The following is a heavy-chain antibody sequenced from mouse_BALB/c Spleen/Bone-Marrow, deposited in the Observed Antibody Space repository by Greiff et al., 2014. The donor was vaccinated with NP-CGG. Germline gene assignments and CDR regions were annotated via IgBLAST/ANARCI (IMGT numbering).Heavy chain of an antibody. CDR1: SYSFTSYW. J-gene: IGHJ3*01. V-gene: IGHV1S126*01. D-gene: IGHD1-3*01. Sequence: QVQLQQSGPQLVRPGASVKISCKASSYSFTSYWMHWVKQRPGQGLEWIGMIDPSDSETKLNQKFKDKATLTVDKSSSTAYLQLSSPTSEDSAVYYCARRDNAPFAYWGQGTLVTVSA. CDR2: IDPSDSET. CDR3: ARRDNAPFAY.